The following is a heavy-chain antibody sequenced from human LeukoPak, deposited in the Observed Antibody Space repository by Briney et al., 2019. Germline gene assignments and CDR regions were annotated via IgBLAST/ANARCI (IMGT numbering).Heavy chain of an antibody. V-gene: IGHV3-23*01. J-gene: IGHJ4*02. CDR1: GFTFSNYG. CDR2: ITGSGGST. Sequence: GGSLRLSCAASGFTFSNYGLSWVRQAPGKGLEWVSGITGSGGSTYYADSVKGRFTISRDNSKNTLYLQMNSLRAEDTAVYYCAKVAVAGYYFDYWGQGTLVTVSS. D-gene: IGHD6-19*01. CDR3: AKVAVAGYYFDY.